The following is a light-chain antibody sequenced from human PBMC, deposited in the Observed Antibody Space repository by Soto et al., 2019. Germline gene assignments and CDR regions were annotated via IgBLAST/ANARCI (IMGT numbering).Light chain of an antibody. V-gene: IGKV1-39*01. CDR3: QQSHSTPFT. Sequence: DIQMTQSPSSLSASVGDRVTITCRASQSISSYLNWYQQKPGKAPKLLICTTSSLQSGVPSRFSGSGSGTDFTLSISSLQPEDFATYYCQQSHSTPFTFGQGTRLEIK. CDR1: QSISSY. CDR2: TTS. J-gene: IGKJ5*01.